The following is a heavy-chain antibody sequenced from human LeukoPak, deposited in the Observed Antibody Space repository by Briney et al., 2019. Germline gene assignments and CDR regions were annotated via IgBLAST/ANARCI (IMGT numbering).Heavy chain of an antibody. D-gene: IGHD5-12*01. CDR2: TVGGGDGT. CDR1: GFTFSSSW. V-gene: IGHV3-23*01. J-gene: IGHJ4*02. Sequence: GGSLRLSCAVSGFTFSSSWMHWVRQAPGKGLVWVAVTVGGGDGTYYADSVKGRFTISRDNSNNTLYLQMNSLRAEDTAVYYCARNENSGWGYFDYWGQGTLVTVSS. CDR3: ARNENSGWGYFDY.